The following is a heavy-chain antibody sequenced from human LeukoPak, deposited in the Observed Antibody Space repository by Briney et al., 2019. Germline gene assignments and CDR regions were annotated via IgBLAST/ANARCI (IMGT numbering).Heavy chain of an antibody. CDR3: ARDTVVPAAFYYYYGMDV. D-gene: IGHD2-2*01. Sequence: GGSLRLSCAASGFAFSDYYMSWIRQAPGKGLEWVSYISSSGSTMYYADSVKGRFTISRDNAEHSLYLQMNGLRAEDTAVYYCARDTVVPAAFYYYYGMDVWGQGTTVTVSS. J-gene: IGHJ6*02. CDR2: ISSSGSTM. V-gene: IGHV3-11*01. CDR1: GFAFSDYY.